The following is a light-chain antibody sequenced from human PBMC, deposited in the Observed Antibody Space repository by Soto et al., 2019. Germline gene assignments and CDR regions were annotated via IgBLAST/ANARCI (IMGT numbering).Light chain of an antibody. Sequence: DIQMTQSPSSLAASVGDRVTITCRASQSISSWLAWYQQKPGKAPELLIYAASTLQSGVPSRFSGSGSGTDFTLTISCLQSEDFATYYCQQYYSFPRTFGQGTKVDIK. V-gene: IGKV1D-16*01. CDR2: AAS. CDR1: QSISSW. CDR3: QQYYSFPRT. J-gene: IGKJ1*01.